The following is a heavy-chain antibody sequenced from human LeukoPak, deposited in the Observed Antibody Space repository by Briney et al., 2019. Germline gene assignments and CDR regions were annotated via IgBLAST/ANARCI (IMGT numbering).Heavy chain of an antibody. V-gene: IGHV3-66*02. Sequence: GGSLRLSCAPSGLSVTSNYMNWARHAPGKGLEWVSAMYTGGTTYYANTVKGRFTISGDNSKNTLYLQMNSLRAEDTAVYYCARDKLGSGYSSDFDYWGQGTLATVSS. CDR3: ARDKLGSGYSSDFDY. J-gene: IGHJ4*02. CDR2: MYTGGTT. D-gene: IGHD6-19*01. CDR1: GLSVTSNY.